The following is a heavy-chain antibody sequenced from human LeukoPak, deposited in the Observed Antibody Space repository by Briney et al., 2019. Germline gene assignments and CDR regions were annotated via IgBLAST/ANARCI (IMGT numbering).Heavy chain of an antibody. CDR1: GYTFTSYG. J-gene: IGHJ4*02. D-gene: IGHD2-2*01. CDR2: ISAYNGNT. V-gene: IGHV1-18*01. CDR3: ARDLGYIVIIPAADY. Sequence: ASVKVSCKASGYTFTSYGINWVRQAPGQGLEWMGWISAYNGNTNYAQKLQGRVTMTTDTSTSTAYMELRSLRSDDTAVYYCARDLGYIVIIPAADYWGQGTLVTVSS.